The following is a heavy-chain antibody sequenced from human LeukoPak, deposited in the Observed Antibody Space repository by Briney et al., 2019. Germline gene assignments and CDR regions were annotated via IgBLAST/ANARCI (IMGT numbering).Heavy chain of an antibody. V-gene: IGHV4-59*08. CDR2: IYYSGGT. D-gene: IGHD3-16*01. CDR3: ARSGIMIALGSDYHGVDV. Sequence: SETLSLTCTVSGGSISSYYWSWIRQPPGKGLEWIGYIYYSGGTNYNPSLESRVTISGGTSNKHFALKPSSLTAANTAVYYWARSGIMIALGSDYHGVDVWGQGNPVTVSS. CDR1: GGSISSYY. J-gene: IGHJ6*02.